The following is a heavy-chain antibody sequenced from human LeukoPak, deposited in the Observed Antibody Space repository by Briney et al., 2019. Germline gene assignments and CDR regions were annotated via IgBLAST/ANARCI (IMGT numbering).Heavy chain of an antibody. CDR2: IKEGGRGT. Sequence: GGSLRLSCAASGFNFGDYAMSWVRQAPGKGLEWVAHIKEGGRGTFYVDSVKGRFTGSRDDARNTVYLQMNSLRAEDTTVYYCARWRGAQSEFVVWGQGTLVTVSS. J-gene: IGHJ4*02. D-gene: IGHD3-3*01. V-gene: IGHV3-7*01. CDR3: ARWRGAQSEFVV. CDR1: GFNFGDYA.